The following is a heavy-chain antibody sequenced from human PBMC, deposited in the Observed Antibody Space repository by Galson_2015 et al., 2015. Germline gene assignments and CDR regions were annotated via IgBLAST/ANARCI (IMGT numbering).Heavy chain of an antibody. D-gene: IGHD3-10*01. CDR3: AKSSTMVRGVVAGGMDV. V-gene: IGHV3-30*18. CDR1: GFTFSSYG. CDR2: ISYDGSKK. J-gene: IGHJ6*02. Sequence: SLRLSCAASGFTFSSYGMHWVRQAPGKGLEWVAVISYDGSKKYYADSVKGRFTISRDNSKNTLYPQMNSQRAEDTAVYYCAKSSTMVRGVVAGGMDVWGQGTTVTVSS.